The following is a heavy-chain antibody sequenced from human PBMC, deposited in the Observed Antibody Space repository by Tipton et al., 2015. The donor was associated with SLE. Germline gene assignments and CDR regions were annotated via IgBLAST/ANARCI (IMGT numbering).Heavy chain of an antibody. CDR3: ARGRGHQLVNY. CDR1: GFTFSGSV. D-gene: IGHD6-13*01. V-gene: IGHV4-59*10. Sequence: LRLSCAASGFTFSGSVVHWVRQTSGKGLEWVGRLYTSGTTNYNPSLKSRVTMSVDTSKNQFSLTLRSVAAADTAVYYCARGRGHQLVNYWGQGFLVSVSS. J-gene: IGHJ4*02. CDR2: LYTSGTT.